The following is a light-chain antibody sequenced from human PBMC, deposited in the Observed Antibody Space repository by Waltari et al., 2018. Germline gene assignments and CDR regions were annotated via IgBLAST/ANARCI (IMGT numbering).Light chain of an antibody. J-gene: IGKJ1*01. CDR1: QRVTRA. Sequence: EIVLTPSPGTLSLSPGESATLSCRTSQRVTRALAWYQQKPGQAPRLLIYGASNRATGIPDRFSGSGSGTDFSLTISSLEPEDFAVYYCQHYLRLPVTFGQGTKVEVK. CDR3: QHYLRLPVT. CDR2: GAS. V-gene: IGKV3-20*01.